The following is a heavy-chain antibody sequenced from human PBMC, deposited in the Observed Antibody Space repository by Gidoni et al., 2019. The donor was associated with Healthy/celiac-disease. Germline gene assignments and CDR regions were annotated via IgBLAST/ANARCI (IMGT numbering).Heavy chain of an antibody. CDR1: GFTFSSYS. Sequence: EVQLVESGGGLVKPGGSLRLSCAASGFTFSSYSMNWVRQAPGKGLEWFSSISSSSSYIYYADSVKGRFTISRDNAKNSLYLQMNSLRAEDTAVYYCASPYYSPHPNWYFDLWGRGTLVTVSS. J-gene: IGHJ2*01. D-gene: IGHD3-10*01. CDR3: ASPYYSPHPNWYFDL. V-gene: IGHV3-21*01. CDR2: ISSSSSYI.